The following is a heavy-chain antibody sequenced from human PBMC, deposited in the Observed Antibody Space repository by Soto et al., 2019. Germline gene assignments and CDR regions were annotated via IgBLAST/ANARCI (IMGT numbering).Heavy chain of an antibody. CDR3: TADRLDYDSSGPRSLDY. V-gene: IGHV3-15*07. CDR1: GFTFSNAW. J-gene: IGHJ4*02. D-gene: IGHD3-22*01. CDR2: IKSKTDGGTT. Sequence: PGGCLRLSCAASGFTFSNAWMNWVRQAPGKGLEWVGRIKSKTDGGTTDYAAPVKGRFTISRDDSKNTLYLQMNSLKTEDTAVYYCTADRLDYDSSGPRSLDYWGQGTLVTVSS.